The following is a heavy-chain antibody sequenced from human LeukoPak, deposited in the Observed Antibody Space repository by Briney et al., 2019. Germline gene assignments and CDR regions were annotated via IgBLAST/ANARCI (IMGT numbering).Heavy chain of an antibody. J-gene: IGHJ3*02. CDR2: TRNKADSYTT. Sequence: PGGSLRLSCAASGFIFSDHYMDWVRQAPGKGLEWVGRTRNKADSYTTEYAASVKGRFTISRDDSKNSLYLQMNSLRAEDTAVYYCAKDPAYFDWLGAFDIWGQGTMVTVSS. V-gene: IGHV3-72*01. D-gene: IGHD3-9*01. CDR1: GFIFSDHY. CDR3: AKDPAYFDWLGAFDI.